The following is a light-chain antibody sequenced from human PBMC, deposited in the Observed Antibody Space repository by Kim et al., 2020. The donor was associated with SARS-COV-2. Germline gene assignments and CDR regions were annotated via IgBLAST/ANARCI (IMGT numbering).Light chain of an antibody. CDR2: DTS. J-gene: IGKJ4*01. Sequence: SASVGDRVTITCRASQAITRWLAWYQQKPGKGPKLLIYDTSSLQSGVPSRFSGSGSGTEFTLTISSLQPDDFATYYCQQYKNSLTFGGGTKVDIK. V-gene: IGKV1-5*01. CDR1: QAITRW. CDR3: QQYKNSLT.